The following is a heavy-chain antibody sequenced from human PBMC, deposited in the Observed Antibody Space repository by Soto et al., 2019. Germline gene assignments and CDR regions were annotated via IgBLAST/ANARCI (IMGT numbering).Heavy chain of an antibody. J-gene: IGHJ5*02. CDR2: IYSGGST. CDR3: ARLVGAITTGFDP. Sequence: GGSLRLSCAASGFTVSSNYMSWVRQAPGKGLEWVSVIYSGGSTYYADSVKGRFTISRDNSKNTLYLQMNSLRAEDTAVYYCARLVGAITTGFDPWGQGTLVTVSS. V-gene: IGHV3-53*01. CDR1: GFTVSSNY. D-gene: IGHD1-26*01.